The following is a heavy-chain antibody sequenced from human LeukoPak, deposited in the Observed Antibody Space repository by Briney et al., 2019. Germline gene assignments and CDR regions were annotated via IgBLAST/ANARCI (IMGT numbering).Heavy chain of an antibody. CDR3: TAHGTYYRHFDS. CDR2: ISYDGSNK. J-gene: IGHJ4*02. D-gene: IGHD1-26*01. CDR1: GFTFSSYA. Sequence: PGRTLRLSCAASGFTFSSYAMHWVRQAPGKGLEWVAVISYDGSNKYYADSVKGRFTISRDNSKNTLYLQVNSLKIEDTAVYYCTAHGTYYRHFDSWGQGTLVTVSS. V-gene: IGHV3-30-3*01.